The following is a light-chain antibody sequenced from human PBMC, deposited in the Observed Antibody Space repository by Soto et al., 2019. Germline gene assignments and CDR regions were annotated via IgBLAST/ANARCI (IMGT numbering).Light chain of an antibody. CDR3: QQSYSTPPT. CDR1: QGIGSY. J-gene: IGKJ1*01. Sequence: IQLTQSPSSLSASVGDRVTITCRASQGIGSYLAWYQQEPGKAPKLLIYAASTLQSGVPSRFSGSGSGTGFTLTISSLQPEDFATYYCQQSYSTPPTFGQGTKV. CDR2: AAS. V-gene: IGKV1-9*01.